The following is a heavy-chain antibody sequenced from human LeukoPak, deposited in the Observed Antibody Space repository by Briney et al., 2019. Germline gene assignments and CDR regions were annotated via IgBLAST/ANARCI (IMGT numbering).Heavy chain of an antibody. J-gene: IGHJ4*02. CDR3: AARKVRGVWFYLDY. Sequence: PGGSLRLSCAASGFTVSAYAMAWVRQAPGKGLEWVSTIYDDNTYYADSVKGRFAISTDNSKNTLYLHMNSLRVGDTAVYFCAARKVRGVWFYLDYWGQGTLVTVSS. CDR2: IYDDNT. D-gene: IGHD3-10*01. CDR1: GFTVSAYA. V-gene: IGHV3-23*01.